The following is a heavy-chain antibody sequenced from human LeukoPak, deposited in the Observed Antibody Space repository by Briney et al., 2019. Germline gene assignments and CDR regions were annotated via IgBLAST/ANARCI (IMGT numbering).Heavy chain of an antibody. D-gene: IGHD3-10*01. V-gene: IGHV1-2*02. CDR2: INPNSGGT. J-gene: IGHJ5*02. Sequence: ASVKVSCKASGYTFTGYYMHWVRQAPGQGLEWMGWINPNSGGTNYAQKFQGRVTMTRDTSISTAYMELSRLRSDDTAVYYCARGVVLLWFGELTNWFHPWGQGTLVTVSS. CDR3: ARGVVLLWFGELTNWFHP. CDR1: GYTFTGYY.